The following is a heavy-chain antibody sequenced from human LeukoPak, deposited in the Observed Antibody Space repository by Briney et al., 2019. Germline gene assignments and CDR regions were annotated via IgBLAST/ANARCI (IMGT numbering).Heavy chain of an antibody. CDR1: GFTFSGYY. D-gene: IGHD3-22*01. CDR3: ATRPYYYDSSGYFRKDY. V-gene: IGHV3-11*01. CDR2: ISSSGSTI. J-gene: IGHJ4*02. Sequence: GGSLRLSCAASGFTFSGYYMSWIRQAPGKGLEWVSYISSSGSTIYYADSVKGRFTISRDNAKNSLYLQMNSLRAEDTAVYYCATRPYYYDSSGYFRKDYWGQGTLVTVSS.